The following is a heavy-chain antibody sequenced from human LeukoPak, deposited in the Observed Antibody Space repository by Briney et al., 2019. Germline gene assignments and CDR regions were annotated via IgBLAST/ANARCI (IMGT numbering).Heavy chain of an antibody. Sequence: GGSLRLSCAASGFTFSDYYMSWLRQAPGKGLEWVSYISSSGSTIYYADSVKGRFTISRDNAKNSLYLQMNSLRAEDTAVYYCVREVVVPAAIRAYYYYYGMDVWGQGTTVTVSS. D-gene: IGHD2-2*02. CDR3: VREVVVPAAIRAYYYYYGMDV. V-gene: IGHV3-11*01. J-gene: IGHJ6*02. CDR2: ISSSGSTI. CDR1: GFTFSDYY.